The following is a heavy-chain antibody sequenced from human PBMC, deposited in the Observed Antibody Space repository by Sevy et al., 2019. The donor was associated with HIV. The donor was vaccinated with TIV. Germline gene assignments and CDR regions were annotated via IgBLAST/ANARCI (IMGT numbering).Heavy chain of an antibody. V-gene: IGHV3-23*01. D-gene: IGHD6-19*01. CDR2: ISGSGISI. Sequence: GGSLRLSCAASGFTFSTYAMSWVRQAPGKGLEWVSGISGSGISIYYAGSVKGRFPISRDNSKNTLILQMNSLRAEETAIYYCAKELPGYQYDSSGNLDTWGQGILVTVSS. J-gene: IGHJ5*02. CDR3: AKELPGYQYDSSGNLDT. CDR1: GFTFSTYA.